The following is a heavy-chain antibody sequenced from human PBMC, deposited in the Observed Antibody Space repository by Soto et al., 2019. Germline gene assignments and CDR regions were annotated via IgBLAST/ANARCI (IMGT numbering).Heavy chain of an antibody. D-gene: IGHD2-21*02. J-gene: IGHJ4*02. V-gene: IGHV4-30-2*01. Sequence: SDSLSLRRAACRGSICIAGYSGSWNRQPPGKGLEWIGYIYHSGSTYYNPSLKSRVTISVDRSKNQFSLKLSSVTAADTAVYYCARAHVGDPYYFGYCGQGTLVTVSS. CDR2: IYHSGST. CDR3: ARAHVGDPYYFGY. CDR1: RGSICIAGYS.